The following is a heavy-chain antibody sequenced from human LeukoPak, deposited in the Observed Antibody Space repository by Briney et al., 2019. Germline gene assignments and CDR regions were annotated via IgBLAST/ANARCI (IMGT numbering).Heavy chain of an antibody. Sequence: PGRSLRLSCVASRFSFGSYGMHWVRQSPGKGLEWVAVISHEGSNQYYADSVKGRFTISRDNSKNTVYLQMNSLRPEDTAVYYCARTRAQWQVLDYWGQGTLVTVSS. CDR3: ARTRAQWQVLDY. CDR1: RFSFGSYG. J-gene: IGHJ4*02. V-gene: IGHV3-30*03. CDR2: ISHEGSNQ. D-gene: IGHD6-19*01.